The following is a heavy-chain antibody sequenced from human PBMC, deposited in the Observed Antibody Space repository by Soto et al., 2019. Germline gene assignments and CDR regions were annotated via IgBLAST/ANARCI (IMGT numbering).Heavy chain of an antibody. CDR2: ISGSGGST. J-gene: IGHJ4*02. D-gene: IGHD6-19*01. V-gene: IGHV3-23*01. CDR3: ANAYIAVAGTWYFDY. CDR1: GFTFSSYA. Sequence: PGGSLRLSCAASGFTFSSYAMSWVRQAPGKGLEWVSAISGSGGSTYYADSVKGRFTISRDNSKNTLYLQMNSLRAEDTAVYYCANAYIAVAGTWYFDYWGQGTLVTVSS.